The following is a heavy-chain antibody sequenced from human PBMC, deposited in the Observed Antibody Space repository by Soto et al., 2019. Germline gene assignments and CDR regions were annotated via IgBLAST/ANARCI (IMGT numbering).Heavy chain of an antibody. J-gene: IGHJ6*02. CDR2: ISSSGSTI. D-gene: IGHD5-12*01. Sequence: EVPLVESGGGLVQPGGSLRLSCAASGFTFSSYEMNWVRQAPGKGLEWVSYISSSGSTIYYADSVKGRFTISRDNAKNSLYLQMNSLRAEDTAVYYCARDGVRGMATIWSNDYYYGMDVWGQGTTVTVSS. CDR3: ARDGVRGMATIWSNDYYYGMDV. CDR1: GFTFSSYE. V-gene: IGHV3-48*03.